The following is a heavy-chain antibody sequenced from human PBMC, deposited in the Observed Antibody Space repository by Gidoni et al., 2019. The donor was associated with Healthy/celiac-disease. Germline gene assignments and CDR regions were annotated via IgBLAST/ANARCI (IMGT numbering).Heavy chain of an antibody. J-gene: IGHJ6*02. CDR2: IIPIFGTA. V-gene: IGHV1-69*01. CDR1: GGTVRSYA. D-gene: IGHD2-15*01. Sequence: QVQLVQSGAEVKKPGSSVQVPCKASGGTVRSYAISWVRRAPGQGLEWMGGIIPIFGTANYAQKFQGRVTITADESTSTAYMELSSLRSEDTAVYYCARERVYCSGGSCHEPYGYYGMDVWGQGTTVTVSS. CDR3: ARERVYCSGGSCHEPYGYYGMDV.